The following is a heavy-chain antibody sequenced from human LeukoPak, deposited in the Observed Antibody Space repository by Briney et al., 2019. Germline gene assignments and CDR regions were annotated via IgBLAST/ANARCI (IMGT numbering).Heavy chain of an antibody. Sequence: ASETLSLTCAVYGGSFSGYYWSWIRQPPGKGLEWIGNIYYSGSAHYNPSLKSRVTISVDTSKNQFSLKLSSVTAADTAVYYCARARRIGYCSGGSCYRDTGDYYYYYMDVWGKGTTVTVSS. D-gene: IGHD2-15*01. V-gene: IGHV4-34*01. CDR2: IYYSGSA. CDR1: GGSFSGYY. J-gene: IGHJ6*03. CDR3: ARARRIGYCSGGSCYRDTGDYYYYYMDV.